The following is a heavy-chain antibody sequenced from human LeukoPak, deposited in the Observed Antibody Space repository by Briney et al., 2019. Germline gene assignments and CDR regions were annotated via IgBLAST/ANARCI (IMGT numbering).Heavy chain of an antibody. Sequence: PGRSLRLSCAASGFTFSSYAMHWVREAPGNGVEAGAVISYDGSNKYYADSVTGRFTISRDNSKNTLYLQMNSLRAEDTAVYYCARGSGSYYPYFDYWGQGTLVTVSS. CDR3: ARGSGSYYPYFDY. CDR2: ISYDGSNK. CDR1: GFTFSSYA. V-gene: IGHV3-30*01. D-gene: IGHD3-10*01. J-gene: IGHJ4*02.